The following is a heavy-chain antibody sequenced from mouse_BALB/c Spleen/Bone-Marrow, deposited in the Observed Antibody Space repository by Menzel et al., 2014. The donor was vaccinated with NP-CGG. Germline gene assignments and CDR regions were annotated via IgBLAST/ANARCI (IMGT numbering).Heavy chain of an antibody. CDR1: GYTFSNYW. D-gene: IGHD2-3*01. V-gene: IGHV1-9*01. J-gene: IGHJ4*01. CDR2: ILSGSGSS. Sequence: VQLQQSGAELMKPGASVKISCKATGYTFSNYWIEWIKQRPGHGLEWIGEILSGSGSSNYNEKLKGKATFTADTSSNTAYMQLSSLTSEDSAVYYCARTADGYYYAMDYWGQGTSATVSS. CDR3: ARTADGYYYAMDY.